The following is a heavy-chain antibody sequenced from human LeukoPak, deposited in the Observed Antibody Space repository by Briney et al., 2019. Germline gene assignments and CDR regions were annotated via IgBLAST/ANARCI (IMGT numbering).Heavy chain of an antibody. D-gene: IGHD6-19*01. V-gene: IGHV3-30-3*01. CDR2: ISYDGSNK. CDR1: GFTFSSYA. CDR3: ARAPGPGGYSGGPRANWFDP. Sequence: PGRSLRLSCAASGFTFSSYAMHWVRQAPGKGLEWVAVISYDGSNKYYADSVKGRFTISRDNSKNTLYLQMNSLRAEDTAVYYCARAPGPGGYSGGPRANWFDPWGQGTLVTVSS. J-gene: IGHJ5*02.